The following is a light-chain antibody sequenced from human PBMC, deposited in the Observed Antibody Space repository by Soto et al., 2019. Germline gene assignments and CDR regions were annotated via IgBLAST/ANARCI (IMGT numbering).Light chain of an antibody. Sequence: DVQMPQYPSSLSASVGDRVTITCRASQSIKKSLNWYQQKPGKAPKLLIFAASNLQSGVPSRFSGSGSGTDFTLTISSLQAEDFATYYCQQNYITPPWTFGPGTKVDI. CDR3: QQNYITPPWT. CDR1: QSIKKS. CDR2: AAS. V-gene: IGKV1-39*01. J-gene: IGKJ1*01.